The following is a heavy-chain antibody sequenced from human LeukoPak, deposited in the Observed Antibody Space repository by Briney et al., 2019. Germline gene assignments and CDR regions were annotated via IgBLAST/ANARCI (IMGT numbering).Heavy chain of an antibody. Sequence: GGSLRLSCAASGFTFSDYYMSWIRQAPGKGLEWVSYISSSSSHTNYADSVKGRFTISRDNAKNSLYLQMNSLRAEDTAVYYCARDRTGEFVYWGQGTLVTVSS. CDR1: GFTFSDYY. D-gene: IGHD1-1*01. CDR2: ISSSSSHT. J-gene: IGHJ4*02. V-gene: IGHV3-11*05. CDR3: ARDRTGEFVY.